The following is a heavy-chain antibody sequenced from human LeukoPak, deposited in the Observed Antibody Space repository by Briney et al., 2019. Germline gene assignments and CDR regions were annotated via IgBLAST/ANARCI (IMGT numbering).Heavy chain of an antibody. CDR2: ISWNGASV. D-gene: IGHD6-13*01. CDR3: GKDVTKGSSWYYGMDV. Sequence: LSLTCTVSGGSISSYYWSWVRQAPGKGLEWVSGISWNGASVGYADSVKGRFTISRDNAKNSLYLQMNSLRAEDTALYYCGKDVTKGSSWYYGMDVWGQGTTVTVFS. J-gene: IGHJ6*02. CDR1: GGSISSYY. V-gene: IGHV3-9*01.